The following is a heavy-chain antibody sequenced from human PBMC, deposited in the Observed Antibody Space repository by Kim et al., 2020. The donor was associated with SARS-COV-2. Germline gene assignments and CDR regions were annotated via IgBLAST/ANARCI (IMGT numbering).Heavy chain of an antibody. CDR2: FDPEDGET. Sequence: SVKVSCKVSGYTLTELSMHWVRQAPGKGLEWMGGFDPEDGETIYAQKFQGRVTMTKDTSTDTAYMELSSLRSEDTAVYDCAKAVFSGYYYYGMDVWGQGTTVTVSS. D-gene: IGHD3-10*02. CDR1: GYTLTELS. V-gene: IGHV1-24*01. CDR3: AKAVFSGYYYYGMDV. J-gene: IGHJ6*02.